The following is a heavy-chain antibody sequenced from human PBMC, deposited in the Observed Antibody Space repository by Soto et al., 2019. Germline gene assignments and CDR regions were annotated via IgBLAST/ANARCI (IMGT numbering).Heavy chain of an antibody. CDR2: IIPIFGTA. CDR1: RVAFSKFI. D-gene: IGHD6-19*01. Sequence: SVTVSCKASRVAFSKFIVTWVRQAPGLGLEWVGGIIPIFGTANYAQKFQGRVTITADESTSTSYMEVNNLRSEDTAVYYCAKVRYSSPMGYYYGMDVWGQGTTVTVSS. J-gene: IGHJ6*02. V-gene: IGHV1-69*13. CDR3: AKVRYSSPMGYYYGMDV.